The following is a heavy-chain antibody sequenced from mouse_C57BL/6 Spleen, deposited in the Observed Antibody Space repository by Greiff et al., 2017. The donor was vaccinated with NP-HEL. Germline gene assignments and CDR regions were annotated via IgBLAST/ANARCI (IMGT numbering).Heavy chain of an antibody. CDR2: INYDGSST. CDR1: GFTFSDYY. CDR3: ARTYYSNLYYAMDY. V-gene: IGHV5-16*01. Sequence: EVKLMESEGGLVQPGSSMKLSCTASGFTFSDYYMAWVRQVPEKGLEWVANINYDGSSTDYLDSLKSRFIISRDNAKNILYLQMSSLKSEDSATYYCARTYYSNLYYAMDYWGQGASVTVSS. D-gene: IGHD2-5*01. J-gene: IGHJ4*01.